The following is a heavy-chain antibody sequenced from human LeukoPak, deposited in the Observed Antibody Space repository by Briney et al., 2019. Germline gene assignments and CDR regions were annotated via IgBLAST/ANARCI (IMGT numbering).Heavy chain of an antibody. Sequence: SETLSLTCAVYGGSFSGYYWSWIRQPPGKGLEWIGEINHSGSTNYDPSLKSRVTISVDTSKNQFSLKLSSVTAADTAVYYCARTAMIVVRPRRNFDYWGQGTLVTVSS. J-gene: IGHJ4*02. D-gene: IGHD3-22*01. CDR2: INHSGST. V-gene: IGHV4-34*01. CDR3: ARTAMIVVRPRRNFDY. CDR1: GGSFSGYY.